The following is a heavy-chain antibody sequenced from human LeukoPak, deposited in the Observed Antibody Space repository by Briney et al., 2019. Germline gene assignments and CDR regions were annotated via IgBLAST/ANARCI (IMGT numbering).Heavy chain of an antibody. CDR3: ARGGYYDSSGDNWFDP. CDR2: IYYSGST. D-gene: IGHD3-22*01. CDR1: GGSISSGGYY. J-gene: IGHJ5*02. Sequence: NPSETLSLTCTVSGGSISSGGYYWSWIRQHPGKGLEWIGYIYYSGSTYYNPSLKSRVTISVDTSKNQFSLKLSSVTAADTAVYYCARGGYYDSSGDNWFDPWGQGTLVTVSS. V-gene: IGHV4-31*03.